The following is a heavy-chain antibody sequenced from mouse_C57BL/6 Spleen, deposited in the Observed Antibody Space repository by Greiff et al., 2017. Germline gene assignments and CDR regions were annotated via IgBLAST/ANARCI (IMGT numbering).Heavy chain of an antibody. CDR1: GYTFTDYE. CDR2: IDPETGGT. V-gene: IGHV1-15*01. CDR3: TRQEGGTHFDY. Sequence: VQLQQSGAELVRPGASVTLSCKASGYTFTDYELHWVKQTPVHGLEWIGAIDPETGGTAYNQKFKGKAILTADKSSSTAYMELRSLTSEDSAVYYCTRQEGGTHFDYWGQGTTLTVSS. D-gene: IGHD4-1*01. J-gene: IGHJ2*01.